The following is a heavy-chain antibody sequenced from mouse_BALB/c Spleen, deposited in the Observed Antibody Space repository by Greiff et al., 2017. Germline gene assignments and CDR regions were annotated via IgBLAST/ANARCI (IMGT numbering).Heavy chain of an antibody. CDR3: ERIDYGRDY. J-gene: IGHJ2*01. V-gene: IGHV5-6-3*01. D-gene: IGHD1-2*01. CDR1: GFTFSSYG. Sequence: EVMLVESGGGLVQPGGSLKLSCAASGFTFSSYGMSWVRQTPDKRLELVATINSNGGSTYYPDSVKGRFTISRDNAKNTLYLQMSSLKSEDTAMYYCERIDYGRDYWGQGTTLTVSS. CDR2: INSNGGST.